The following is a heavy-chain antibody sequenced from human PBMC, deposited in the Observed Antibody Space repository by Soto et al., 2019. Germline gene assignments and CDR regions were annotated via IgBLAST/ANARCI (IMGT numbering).Heavy chain of an antibody. CDR1: GFTFSSYA. J-gene: IGHJ2*01. CDR3: AKDGVAGTVWYFDL. V-gene: IGHV3-23*01. CDR2: FSGSVGTTYYAGT. Sequence: EVQLLESGGGFVQPGGSRRLSCAASGFTFSSYAMSWVRQAPGKGLEWVSTFSGSVGTTYYAGTYYADSVKGRFTISRDNSKNTLYLQMSSLRAEDTAVYYCAKDGVAGTVWYFDLWGRGTLVTVSS. D-gene: IGHD6-19*01.